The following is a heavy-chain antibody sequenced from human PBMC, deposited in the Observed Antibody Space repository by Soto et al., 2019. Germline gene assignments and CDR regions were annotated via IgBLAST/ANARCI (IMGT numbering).Heavy chain of an antibody. CDR3: ARHRGATRPYYYYGMDV. CDR2: ISAYNGNT. J-gene: IGHJ6*02. D-gene: IGHD1-26*01. CDR1: GYTFTSYG. V-gene: IGHV1-18*01. Sequence: QVQLVQSGAEVKKPGASVKVSCKASGYTFTSYGISWVRQAPGQGLEWMGWISAYNGNTNYAQKLQGRVTMTTDTSXSXXYMELRSLRSDDTAVYYCARHRGATRPYYYYGMDVWGQGTTVTVSS.